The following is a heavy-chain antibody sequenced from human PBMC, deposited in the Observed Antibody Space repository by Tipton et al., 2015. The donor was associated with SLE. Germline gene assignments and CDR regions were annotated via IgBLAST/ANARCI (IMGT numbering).Heavy chain of an antibody. CDR2: IYYSGGT. D-gene: IGHD1-26*01. Sequence: TLSLTCSVSGGSISSSGYYWGWIRQPPGKGLEWIGTIYYSGGTSYNPSLKSRVTISVDTSKNQFSLKLNSVTAADTAMYYCAKADGVVGGQVPYWYFDLWGRGTLVTVSS. J-gene: IGHJ2*01. V-gene: IGHV4-39*07. CDR1: GGSISSSGYY. CDR3: AKADGVVGGQVPYWYFDL.